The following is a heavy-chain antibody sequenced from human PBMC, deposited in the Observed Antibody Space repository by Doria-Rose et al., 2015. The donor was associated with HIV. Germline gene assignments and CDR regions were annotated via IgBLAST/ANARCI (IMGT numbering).Heavy chain of an antibody. CDR1: GGSFSGYY. CDR2: INHSGIA. V-gene: IGHV4-34*01. CDR3: ARSLLRGGWNDVDYYYGMDV. J-gene: IGHJ6*02. D-gene: IGHD1-1*01. Sequence: QVQLQQWDAGLVKPSETLSLTRAVFGGSFSGYYWSWIRQPPGKGLEWIGEINHSGIANYKTSLKSRVTITLDTSKNLFSLKLSSVTAADTAVYYCARSLLRGGWNDVDYYYGMDVWGQGTTVTVSS.